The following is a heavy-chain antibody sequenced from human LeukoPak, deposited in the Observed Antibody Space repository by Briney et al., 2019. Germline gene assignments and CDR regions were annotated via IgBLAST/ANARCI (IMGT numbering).Heavy chain of an antibody. Sequence: PETLSLTCTVSGGSISSYYWSWIRQPPGKGLEWIGYIYYSGSTTYNPSLKSRVTISVDTSKNQFSLKLSSVTAADTAVYYCARSYGSGSYYDYWGQGALVTVSP. V-gene: IGHV4-59*01. CDR3: ARSYGSGSYYDY. CDR1: GGSISSYY. J-gene: IGHJ4*02. D-gene: IGHD3-10*01. CDR2: IYYSGST.